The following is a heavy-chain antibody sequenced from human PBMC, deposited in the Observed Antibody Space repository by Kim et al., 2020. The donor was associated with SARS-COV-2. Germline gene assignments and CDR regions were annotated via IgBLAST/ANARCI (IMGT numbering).Heavy chain of an antibody. CDR2: IYYSGST. CDR3: ARERTVGGSYYYDSSIYYYYGMDV. Sequence: SETLSLTCTVSGGSISSYYWSWIRQPPGKGLEWIGYIYYSGSTNYNPSLKSRVTISVDTPKNQFSLKLSSVTAADTAVYYCARERTVGGSYYYDSSIYYYYGMDVWGQGTTVTVSS. CDR1: GGSISSYY. V-gene: IGHV4-59*13. J-gene: IGHJ6*02. D-gene: IGHD3-22*01.